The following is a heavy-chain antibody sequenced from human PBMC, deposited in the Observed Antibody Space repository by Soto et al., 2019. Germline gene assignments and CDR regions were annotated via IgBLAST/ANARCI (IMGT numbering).Heavy chain of an antibody. V-gene: IGHV4-59*08. CDR2: IYYSGST. J-gene: IGHJ4*02. CDR1: GGSTRRYY. Sequence: SQTCPHRYTDSGGSTRRYYWSWIRHPLGKGLEWIGYIYYSGSTHYNPSLKSRVTISVDTSKNQFSLKLSSVTAADTAVYYCARVHYYDSSGKLLDYWGQGTLVTVS. CDR3: ARVHYYDSSGKLLDY. D-gene: IGHD3-22*01.